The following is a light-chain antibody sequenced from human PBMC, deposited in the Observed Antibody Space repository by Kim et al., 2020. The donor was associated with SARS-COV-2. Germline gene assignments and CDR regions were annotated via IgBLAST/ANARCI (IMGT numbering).Light chain of an antibody. V-gene: IGLV3-19*01. Sequence: SSELTQDPAVSVALGQTVRITCQGDSLRSYYASWYQQKPGQAPVLVIYGKNNRPSGIPDRFSGSSSGNTASLTITGAQAEDEADYYCNSRDSRGVVFGGG. J-gene: IGLJ2*01. CDR3: NSRDSRGVV. CDR2: GKN. CDR1: SLRSYY.